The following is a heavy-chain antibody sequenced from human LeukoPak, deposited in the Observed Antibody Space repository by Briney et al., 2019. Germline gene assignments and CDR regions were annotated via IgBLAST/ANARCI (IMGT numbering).Heavy chain of an antibody. D-gene: IGHD3-10*02. J-gene: IGHJ4*02. CDR2: IYYSGST. V-gene: IGHV4-39*07. CDR1: GGSISSSNFY. Sequence: SETLSLTCTVSGGSISSSNFYWDWIRRPPVKGLEWIGSIYYSGSTYYNPSLKSRVSISVDTSKNQFSLKLSSVTAADTAVYYCARDARVQKLFGELLKTTTYYFDYWGQGTLVTVSS. CDR3: ARDARVQKLFGELLKTTTYYFDY.